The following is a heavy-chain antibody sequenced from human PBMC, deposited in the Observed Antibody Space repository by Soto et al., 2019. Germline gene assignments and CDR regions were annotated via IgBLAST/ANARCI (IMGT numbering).Heavy chain of an antibody. V-gene: IGHV3-74*01. CDR1: GFTFSNYW. D-gene: IGHD1-26*01. CDR2: INNDGSRT. Sequence: GGYLRLSCAASGFTFSNYWIHWVRQVPGDGLEWVSSINNDGSRTWYADSVRGRIDMSRDNARNLVSLQMNSLRAEDTAVYYCGTTFESWGQGXLLIVYS. J-gene: IGHJ4*02. CDR3: GTTFES.